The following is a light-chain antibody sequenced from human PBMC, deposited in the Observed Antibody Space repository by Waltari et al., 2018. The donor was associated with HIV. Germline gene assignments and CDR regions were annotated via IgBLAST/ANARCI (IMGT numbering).Light chain of an antibody. Sequence: QSVLTHPPSASGTTPQRVTLPSSRRTPNLARTTLSWYQQFPGTAPNLLISDKNQRPSWVPDRFSGSKSGTSASLAISGLQSEDEADYYCASWDDSLNGPVFGGGTKLTVV. CDR2: DKN. V-gene: IGLV1-44*01. CDR1: TPNLARTT. J-gene: IGLJ2*01. CDR3: ASWDDSLNGPV.